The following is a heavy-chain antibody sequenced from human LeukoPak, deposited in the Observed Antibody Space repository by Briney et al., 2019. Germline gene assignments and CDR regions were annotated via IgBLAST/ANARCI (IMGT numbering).Heavy chain of an antibody. CDR3: ARGYYGSGSYYNFPTYFDY. Sequence: GGSLRLSCAASGFTFSNYYMSWVRQAPGKGLEWVSVIYSGGSTYYADSVKGRFTISRDNSKNTLYLQMNSLRAEDTAVYYCARGYYGSGSYYNFPTYFDYWGQGTLVTVSS. CDR1: GFTFSNYY. CDR2: IYSGGST. V-gene: IGHV3-66*01. J-gene: IGHJ4*02. D-gene: IGHD3-10*01.